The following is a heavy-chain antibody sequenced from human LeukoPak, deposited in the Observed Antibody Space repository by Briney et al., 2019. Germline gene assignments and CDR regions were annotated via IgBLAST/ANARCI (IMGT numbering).Heavy chain of an antibody. CDR2: MYNSGRT. CDR1: GASIRSHF. J-gene: IGHJ6*02. D-gene: IGHD5-18*01. CDR3: AGLAKDLKRTAMVIGDDYYGIDV. Sequence: LETLSLTCIVSGASIRSHFWSWIRRPPGKALEWIGYMYNSGRTNYNPSLKSRVTISVDTSKNQFSLKLSSVTAADTAVYYCAGLAKDLKRTAMVIGDDYYGIDVWGQGTTVTVSS. V-gene: IGHV4-59*08.